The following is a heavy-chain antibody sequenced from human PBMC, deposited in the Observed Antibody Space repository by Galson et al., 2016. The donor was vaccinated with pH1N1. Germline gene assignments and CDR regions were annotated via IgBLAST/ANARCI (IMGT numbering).Heavy chain of an antibody. CDR1: GGTFGSYG. CDR2: IIPIFNTA. Sequence: SVKVSCKASGGTFGSYGINWVRQAPGQGLEWMGGIIPIFNTAKYTQNFQGRVTITADESTTTAYMELSSLRSEDTAVYYCAREDYYDTDLSDWYFDLWGRGTLLTVSS. D-gene: IGHD3-22*01. J-gene: IGHJ2*01. V-gene: IGHV1-69*13. CDR3: AREDYYDTDLSDWYFDL.